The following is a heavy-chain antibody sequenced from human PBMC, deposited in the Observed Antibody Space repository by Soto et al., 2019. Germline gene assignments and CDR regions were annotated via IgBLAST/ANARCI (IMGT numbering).Heavy chain of an antibody. CDR1: GGSISSYY. V-gene: IGHV4-59*01. CDR2: IYYSGST. D-gene: IGHD6-19*01. Sequence: SQTLTLTYTISGGSISSYYWIWFCKPPGEGLEWIGYIYYSGSTTYSPSLKSRVTISVDTSKNQFSLKLSSVTTADTAVYYCARINSAWFKYFDYWGQGTLVTVSS. J-gene: IGHJ4*02. CDR3: ARINSAWFKYFDY.